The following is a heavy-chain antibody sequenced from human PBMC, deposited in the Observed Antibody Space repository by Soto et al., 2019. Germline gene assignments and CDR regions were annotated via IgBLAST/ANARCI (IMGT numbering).Heavy chain of an antibody. J-gene: IGHJ4*02. D-gene: IGHD2-2*03. CDR1: GASISSRDYY. V-gene: IGHV4-39*01. CDR2: IYYSGST. CDR3: ARDAMDNFDY. Sequence: SETLSLTCSVSGASISSRDYYWGWIRQTPGKGLEWIGSIYYSGSTYYNPSLKSRVTISVDTSKNQFSLKLSSVTAADTAVYYCARDAMDNFDYWGQGTLVTVSS.